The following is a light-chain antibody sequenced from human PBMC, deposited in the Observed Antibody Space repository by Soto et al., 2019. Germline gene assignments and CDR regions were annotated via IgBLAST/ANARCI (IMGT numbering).Light chain of an antibody. CDR2: DVT. J-gene: IGLJ2*01. CDR3: SSYTTNTTLSVV. V-gene: IGLV2-14*03. Sequence: QSALTQPASVSGSPGQSITISCTGTSSDVGGYNYVSWYQQHPGKAPKLMICDVTNRPSGVSNRFSGSKSGNTASLTISGLQAEDEAHYYCSSYTTNTTLSVVFGGGTKLTVL. CDR1: SSDVGGYNY.